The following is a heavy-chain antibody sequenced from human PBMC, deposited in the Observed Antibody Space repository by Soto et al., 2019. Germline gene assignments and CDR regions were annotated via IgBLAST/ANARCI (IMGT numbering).Heavy chain of an antibody. CDR2: INHSGST. CDR3: ARGRSGAMFY. J-gene: IGHJ4*02. Sequence: PSETLSLTCAVYGGSFSGYYWSWIRQSPGKGLEWIGEINHSGSTNYNPSLKSRVTISVDTSKNQFSLKLSSVTAADTAVYYCARGRSGAMFYWGQGTLVTVSS. V-gene: IGHV4-34*01. D-gene: IGHD3-3*01. CDR1: GGSFSGYY.